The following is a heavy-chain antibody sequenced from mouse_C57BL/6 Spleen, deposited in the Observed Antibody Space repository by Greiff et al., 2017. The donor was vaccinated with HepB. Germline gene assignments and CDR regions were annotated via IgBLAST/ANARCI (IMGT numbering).Heavy chain of an antibody. CDR2: INPYNGGT. D-gene: IGHD2-4*01. CDR3: ARGDYDGWFAY. V-gene: IGHV1-19*01. J-gene: IGHJ3*01. CDR1: GYTFTDYY. Sequence: VQLKQSGPVLVKPGASVKMSCKASGYTFTDYYMNWVKQSHGKSLEWIGVINPYNGGTSYNQKFKGKATLTVDKSSSTAYMELNSLTSEDSAVYYCARGDYDGWFAYWGQGTLVTVSA.